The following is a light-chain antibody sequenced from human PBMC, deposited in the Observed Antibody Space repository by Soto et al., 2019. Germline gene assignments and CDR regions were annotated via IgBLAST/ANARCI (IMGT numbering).Light chain of an antibody. CDR1: QSVSSSY. CDR2: GAS. CDR3: QQYGSSPRIT. Sequence: EIALTQSPGTLSLSPGERATLSCRASQSVSSSYLAWYQQKPGQAPRLLIYGASSRATGIPDRFSGSGSGTDFTLTISRLEPEDFAVYYCQQYGSSPRITFGQGTRL. J-gene: IGKJ5*01. V-gene: IGKV3-20*01.